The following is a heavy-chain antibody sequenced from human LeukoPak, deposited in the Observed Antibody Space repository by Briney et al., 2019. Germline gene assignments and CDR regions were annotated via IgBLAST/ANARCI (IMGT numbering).Heavy chain of an antibody. D-gene: IGHD3-22*01. CDR3: AKDRPNYYDSSGHYYRRDGDY. CDR2: VSGSEGYT. V-gene: IGHV3-23*01. CDR1: GFTFSSYA. J-gene: IGHJ4*02. Sequence: GGSLRLSCAASGFTFSSYAMSWVRQAPGKGLEWVSSVSGSEGYTYYAGSVRGRFTISRDNSKNTLYLQMNSVRAEDTAIYYCAKDRPNYYDSSGHYYRRDGDYWGQGTLVTVSS.